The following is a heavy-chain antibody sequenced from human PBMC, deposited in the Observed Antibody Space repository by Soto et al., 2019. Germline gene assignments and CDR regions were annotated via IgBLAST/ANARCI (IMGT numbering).Heavy chain of an antibody. CDR1: GFTFSSYA. CDR2: ISYDGSNK. D-gene: IGHD3-16*01. J-gene: IGHJ4*02. V-gene: IGHV3-30-3*01. CDR3: ARDFYDYGDY. Sequence: VQLVESGGGVVQPGRSLRLSCAASGFTFSSYAMHWVRQAPGKGLEWVAVISYDGSNKYYADSVKGRFTISRDNSKNTLYLQMNSLRAEDTAVYYCARDFYDYGDYWGQGTLVTVSS.